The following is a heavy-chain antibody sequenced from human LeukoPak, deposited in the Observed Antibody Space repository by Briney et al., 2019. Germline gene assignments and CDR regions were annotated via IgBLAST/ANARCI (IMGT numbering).Heavy chain of an antibody. CDR3: AKEEGLAALY. V-gene: IGHV3-23*01. Sequence: GGSLRLSCAASGFTFSSYAMSWVRPALGKGLEWVSGISDSGGSTYYADSVKGRFTNSRDNSKNTLYLQMNSLRAEDTAVYHCAKEEGLAALYWGQGTLVTVSS. CDR2: ISDSGGST. D-gene: IGHD6-13*01. CDR1: GFTFSSYA. J-gene: IGHJ4*02.